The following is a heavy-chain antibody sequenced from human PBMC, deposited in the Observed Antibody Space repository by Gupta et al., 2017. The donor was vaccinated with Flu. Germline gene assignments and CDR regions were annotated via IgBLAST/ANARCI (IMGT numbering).Heavy chain of an antibody. D-gene: IGHD2-2*01. CDR2: ISTTERYT. CDR3: AREAYAYHHLDF. V-gene: IGHV3-21*04. Sequence: VQLVDSWGGLLNPGGSLRLACTGSGFLFNYPTFNWVRQAPGKGLEWVASISTTERYTDYADSLKGRFIISRDNAQNSSYLQRNSLTEEDTAVYYCAREAYAYHHLDFWGKGTTVTVSS. J-gene: IGHJ6*04. CDR1: GFLFNYPT.